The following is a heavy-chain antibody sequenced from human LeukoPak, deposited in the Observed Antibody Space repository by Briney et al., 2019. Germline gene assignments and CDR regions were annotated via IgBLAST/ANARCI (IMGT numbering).Heavy chain of an antibody. CDR2: TRNKANSYTT. J-gene: IGHJ4*02. Sequence: GGSPRLSCAASGFTFSDHYMDWVRQAPGKGLEWVGRTRNKANSYTTEYAASVKGRFTISRDDSENSLSLQMNSLRAEDTAVYYCANDLPWIYTVTTEPRRDYWGQGTLVTVSS. D-gene: IGHD4-11*01. V-gene: IGHV3-72*01. CDR3: ANDLPWIYTVTTEPRRDY. CDR1: GFTFSDHY.